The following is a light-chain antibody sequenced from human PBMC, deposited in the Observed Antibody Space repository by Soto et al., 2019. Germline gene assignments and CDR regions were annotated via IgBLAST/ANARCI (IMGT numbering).Light chain of an antibody. Sequence: QSALTQPASVSGSPGHSITISCTGTSNDVGGYDYVSWYQQHPGKAPKLVIYEVSHQPSGISDRFSGSKSGNTASLTISGLQVEDEADYYCSSYATSSPYVFGPGTKVTVL. CDR3: SSYATSSPYV. J-gene: IGLJ1*01. CDR2: EVS. CDR1: SNDVGGYDY. V-gene: IGLV2-14*01.